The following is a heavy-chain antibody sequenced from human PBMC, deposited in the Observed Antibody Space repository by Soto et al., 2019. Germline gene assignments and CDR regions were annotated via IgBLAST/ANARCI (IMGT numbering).Heavy chain of an antibody. Sequence: GPTLVNHTQTVTLTFPFSGFSLSTSGMCVSWIRQPPGKALEWLARIDWDDDKYYSTSLKTRLTISKDTSKNQVVLTMTNMDPVDTATYYCARINLTTVTTGLGWFDPWGQGTLVTVSS. CDR3: ARINLTTVTTGLGWFDP. CDR1: GFSLSTSGMC. CDR2: IDWDDDK. D-gene: IGHD4-17*01. V-gene: IGHV2-70*11. J-gene: IGHJ5*02.